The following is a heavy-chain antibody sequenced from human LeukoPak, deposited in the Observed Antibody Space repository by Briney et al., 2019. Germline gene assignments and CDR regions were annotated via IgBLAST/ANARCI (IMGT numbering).Heavy chain of an antibody. J-gene: IGHJ4*02. Sequence: KAGGSLRLSCAASGFTFSSYSMNWVRQAPGKGLEWVSSISSSSSYIYYADSVKGRFIISRDNAKNSLYLQMNSLRAEDTAVYYCALSGSYFFSDYWGQGTLVTVSS. CDR3: ALSGSYFFSDY. D-gene: IGHD1-26*01. CDR2: ISSSSSYI. CDR1: GFTFSSYS. V-gene: IGHV3-21*01.